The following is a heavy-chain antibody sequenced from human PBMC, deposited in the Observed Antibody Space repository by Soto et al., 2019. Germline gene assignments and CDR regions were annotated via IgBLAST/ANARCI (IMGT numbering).Heavy chain of an antibody. CDR1: GFTFSSYW. Sequence: GGSLRLSCAASGFTFSSYWMSWVRQAPGKGLEWVANIKQDGSEKYYVDSVKGRFTISRDKAKNSLYLQMNSLRAEDTAVYYCARDDTGYYYDSSGQRAAFDIWGQGTMVTVSS. V-gene: IGHV3-7*05. D-gene: IGHD3-22*01. CDR2: IKQDGSEK. J-gene: IGHJ3*02. CDR3: ARDDTGYYYDSSGQRAAFDI.